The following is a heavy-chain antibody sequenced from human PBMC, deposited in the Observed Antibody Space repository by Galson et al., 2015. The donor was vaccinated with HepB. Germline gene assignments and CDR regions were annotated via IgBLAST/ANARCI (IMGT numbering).Heavy chain of an antibody. J-gene: IGHJ4*02. CDR1: GGTFSSYT. Sequence: SVKVSCKASGGTFSSYTISWVRQAPGQGLEWMGRIIPILGIANYAQKFQGRVTITADKSTSTAYVELSSLRSEDTAVYYCARMRYCSGGSCYSFDYWGQGTLVTVSS. CDR3: ARMRYCSGGSCYSFDY. D-gene: IGHD2-15*01. CDR2: IIPILGIA. V-gene: IGHV1-69*02.